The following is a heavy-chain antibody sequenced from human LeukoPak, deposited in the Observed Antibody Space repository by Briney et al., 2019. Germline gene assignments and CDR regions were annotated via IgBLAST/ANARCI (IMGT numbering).Heavy chain of an antibody. D-gene: IGHD5-18*01. J-gene: IGHJ4*02. CDR3: ARGQWGYSYVSFDY. Sequence: ASVKVSCKASGYTFTSYAMNWVRQAPGQGLEWMGWINTNTGNPAYAQGFTGRFVFSLDTSVSTAYLQISSLKAEDTAVYYCARGQWGYSYVSFDYWGQGTLVTVSS. V-gene: IGHV7-4-1*02. CDR2: INTNTGNP. CDR1: GYTFTSYA.